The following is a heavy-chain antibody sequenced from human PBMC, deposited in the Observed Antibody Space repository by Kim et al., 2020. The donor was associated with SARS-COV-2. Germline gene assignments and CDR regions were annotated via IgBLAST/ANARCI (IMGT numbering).Heavy chain of an antibody. V-gene: IGHV3-33*01. CDR3: ARTLVLSGYYGMDV. Sequence: YACSGKGRFTISRDNSKNTLYLQMNSLRAEDTAVYYCARTLVLSGYYGMDVWGQGTTVTVSS. D-gene: IGHD3-10*01. J-gene: IGHJ6*02.